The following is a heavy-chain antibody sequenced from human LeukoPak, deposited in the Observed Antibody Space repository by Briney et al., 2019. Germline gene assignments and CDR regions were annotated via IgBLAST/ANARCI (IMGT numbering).Heavy chain of an antibody. D-gene: IGHD6-13*01. CDR2: INAYNGNT. J-gene: IGHJ6*03. Sequence: GASVKVSCKASGYTFTSYIISWVRQAPGQGLEWMGWINAYNGNTDYVQRVQGRVTMTTDTSTSTAYMELRSLRSDDTAVYYCARDRHIAAAVYYYYMDVWGKGTPVTVSS. V-gene: IGHV1-18*01. CDR1: GYTFTSYI. CDR3: ARDRHIAAAVYYYYMDV.